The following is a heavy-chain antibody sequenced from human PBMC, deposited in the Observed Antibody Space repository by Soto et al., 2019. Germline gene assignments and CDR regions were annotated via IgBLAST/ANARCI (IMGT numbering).Heavy chain of an antibody. D-gene: IGHD5-12*01. CDR3: ASQDKRWLQWDV. V-gene: IGHV3-30-3*01. J-gene: IGHJ6*02. Sequence: SGGSLRLSCAASGFTFSSYAMHWVRQAPGKGLEWVAVISYDGSNKYYADSVKGRFTISRDNSKNTLYLQMNSLRAEDTAVYYCASQDKRWLQWDVWGQGTTVTVSS. CDR1: GFTFSSYA. CDR2: ISYDGSNK.